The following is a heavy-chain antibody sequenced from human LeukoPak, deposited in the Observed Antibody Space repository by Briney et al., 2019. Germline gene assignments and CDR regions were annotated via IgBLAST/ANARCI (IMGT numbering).Heavy chain of an antibody. V-gene: IGHV4-34*01. CDR2: INHSGST. D-gene: IGHD5-18*01. J-gene: IGHJ6*02. CDR3: ARAGAGIQLWNAMSHYYGMDV. CDR1: GGSFSGYY. Sequence: SETLSLTCAVYGGSFSGYYWSWIRQPPGKGLEWIGEINHSGSTNYNPSLKSRVTISVDTSKNQFSLKLSSVTAADTAVYYCARAGAGIQLWNAMSHYYGMDVWGQGTTVTVSS.